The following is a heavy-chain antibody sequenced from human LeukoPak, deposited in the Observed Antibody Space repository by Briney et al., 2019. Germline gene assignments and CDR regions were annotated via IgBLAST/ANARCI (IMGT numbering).Heavy chain of an antibody. CDR2: ISAQTGVT. J-gene: IGHJ4*02. CDR1: GFTFNNYA. V-gene: IGHV3-23*01. Sequence: GGSLRLSCAASGFTFNNYAMSWVRQAPGKGLEWVSIISAQTGVTYYADSVKGRFTISRDNSKNTLYLQMNSLRAEDTAIYYCVKANMGISTARYFDYWGQGTLVTVSS. CDR3: VKANMGISTARYFDY. D-gene: IGHD6-13*01.